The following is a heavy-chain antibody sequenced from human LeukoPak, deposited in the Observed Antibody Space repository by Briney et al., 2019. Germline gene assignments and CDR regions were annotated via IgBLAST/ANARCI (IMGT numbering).Heavy chain of an antibody. Sequence: SETLSLTCAVYGGSFSGYYWSWIRQPPGKGLEWIGEINHSGSTNYNPSLKSRVTISVDTSKNQFSLKLSSVTAADTAVYYCARRMYSYGPNDYWGQGTLVTVSS. CDR3: ARRMYSYGPNDY. V-gene: IGHV4-34*01. D-gene: IGHD5-18*01. CDR2: INHSGST. CDR1: GGSFSGYY. J-gene: IGHJ4*02.